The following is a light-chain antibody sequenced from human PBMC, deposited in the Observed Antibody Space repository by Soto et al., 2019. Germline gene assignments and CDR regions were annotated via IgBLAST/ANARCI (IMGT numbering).Light chain of an antibody. V-gene: IGKV3-15*01. CDR2: SAS. CDR1: QSVARS. CDR3: QQYDKWPPLT. J-gene: IGKJ4*01. Sequence: EIVMTQSPATLSVSPGERATLSCRASQSVARSLAWYQQRPGQAPRLLIHSASTRATGIPARFSGSGPGTEFTLTISSLQSEDFAVYYCQQYDKWPPLTFGGGTKVEI.